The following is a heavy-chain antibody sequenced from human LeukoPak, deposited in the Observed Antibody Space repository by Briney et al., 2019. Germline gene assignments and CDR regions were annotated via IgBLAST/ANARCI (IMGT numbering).Heavy chain of an antibody. J-gene: IGHJ4*02. V-gene: IGHV4-34*01. Sequence: SETLSLTCAVYGGSFSGYYWSWIRQPPGKGLEWIGEINHSGSTNYNPSLKSRVTISVDTSKNQFSLKLSSVTAADTAVYYCARDLSGYSSSLGYWGQGTLVTVSS. CDR3: ARDLSGYSSSLGY. CDR1: GGSFSGYY. CDR2: INHSGST. D-gene: IGHD6-13*01.